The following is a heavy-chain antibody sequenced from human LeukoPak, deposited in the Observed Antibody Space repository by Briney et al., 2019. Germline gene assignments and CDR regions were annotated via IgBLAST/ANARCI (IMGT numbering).Heavy chain of an antibody. J-gene: IGHJ4*02. CDR3: AKDRGYSSSWYEVY. Sequence: GGSLRLSCAASGFTFSSYAMSWVRQAPGKGLEWVSAISGSGGSTYYADSVKGRFTISRDNSKNTLYLQMNSLRAEDTAVYYWAKDRGYSSSWYEVYWGQGTLVTVSA. D-gene: IGHD6-13*01. CDR1: GFTFSSYA. CDR2: ISGSGGST. V-gene: IGHV3-23*01.